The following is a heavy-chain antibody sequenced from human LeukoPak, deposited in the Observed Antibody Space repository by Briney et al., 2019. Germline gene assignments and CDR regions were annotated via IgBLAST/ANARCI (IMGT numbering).Heavy chain of an antibody. Sequence: SETLSLTCAVYGGSFSGYYWSWIRQPPGKGLEWIGEINHSGSANYNPSLKSRVTISVDTSKNQFSLKLSSVTAADTAVYYCARGVWELRQFDYWGQGTLVTVSS. D-gene: IGHD1-26*01. J-gene: IGHJ4*02. V-gene: IGHV4-34*01. CDR3: ARGVWELRQFDY. CDR2: INHSGSA. CDR1: GGSFSGYY.